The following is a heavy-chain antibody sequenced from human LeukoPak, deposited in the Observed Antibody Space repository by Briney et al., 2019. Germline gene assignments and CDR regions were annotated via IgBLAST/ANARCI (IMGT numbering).Heavy chain of an antibody. J-gene: IGHJ3*02. CDR1: GFTFSSYG. V-gene: IGHV3-30*03. CDR3: TRVTGYSSSWGAFDI. CDR2: ISYDGSNK. Sequence: GGSLRLSCAASGFTFSSYGMHWVRQAPGKGLEWVAVISYDGSNKFYADSVKGRFTISRDNSKNTLYLQMNSLRAEDTAVYYCTRVTGYSSSWGAFDIWGQGTMVTVSS. D-gene: IGHD6-13*01.